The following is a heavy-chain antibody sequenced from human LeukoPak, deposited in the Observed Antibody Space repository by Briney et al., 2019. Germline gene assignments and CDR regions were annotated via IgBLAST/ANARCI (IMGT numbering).Heavy chain of an antibody. J-gene: IGHJ4*02. CDR2: ISSSGNT. D-gene: IGHD3-3*01. V-gene: IGHV4-39*02. CDR1: GGSTSGGNYY. Sequence: SETLSLTCIVSGGSTSGGNYYWGWIRRPPGKGLEWIGGISSSGNTYYNPSLKSRIAISVDTSKNHFSLKLSSVTAADTAVYYCARLGAGPTYYDFWSGYSSFYFDYWGQGTLVTVSS. CDR3: ARLGAGPTYYDFWSGYSSFYFDY.